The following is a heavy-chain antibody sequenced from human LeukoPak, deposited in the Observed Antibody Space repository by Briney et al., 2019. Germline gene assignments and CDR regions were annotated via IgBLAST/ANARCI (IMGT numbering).Heavy chain of an antibody. D-gene: IGHD3-22*01. CDR2: INWNGGST. CDR3: ASGGAYYYDSSGYSLP. CDR1: GFTFDDYG. Sequence: GGSLRLSCAASGFTFDDYGMSWVRQAPGKGLEWVSGINWNGGSTGYADSVKGRFTISRDNAKNSLYLQMNSLRAEDTAVYYCASGGAYYYDSSGYSLPWGQGTLVTVSS. J-gene: IGHJ5*02. V-gene: IGHV3-20*04.